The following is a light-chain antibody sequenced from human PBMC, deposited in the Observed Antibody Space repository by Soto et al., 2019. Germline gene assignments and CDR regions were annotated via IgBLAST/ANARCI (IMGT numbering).Light chain of an antibody. CDR2: DAA. CDR1: QSVSSN. CDR3: QQYNNWPPIT. Sequence: IVLTQSPVTLSVSPGERATLSCRASQSVSSNLAWYQHKPGQAPRLLIYDAATRDTGVPARFSGSGSGTEFTLTISSLQSEDFAVYYCQQYNNWPPITFGQGTKVDI. V-gene: IGKV3-15*01. J-gene: IGKJ1*01.